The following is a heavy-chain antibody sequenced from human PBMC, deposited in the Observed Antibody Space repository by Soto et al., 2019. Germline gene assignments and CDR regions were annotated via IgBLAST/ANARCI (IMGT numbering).Heavy chain of an antibody. CDR1: GYTFTSYG. D-gene: IGHD3-16*02. J-gene: IGHJ6*02. CDR3: ASALRGSYRKYYYYGMDV. CDR2: ISAYNGNT. V-gene: IGHV1-18*01. Sequence: ASVKVSCKASGYTFTSYGISWVRQATGQGHEWMGWISAYNGNTNYAQKLQGRVTMTTDTSTSTAYMELRSLRSDDTAVYYCASALRGSYRKYYYYGMDVLGQGTTVTVSS.